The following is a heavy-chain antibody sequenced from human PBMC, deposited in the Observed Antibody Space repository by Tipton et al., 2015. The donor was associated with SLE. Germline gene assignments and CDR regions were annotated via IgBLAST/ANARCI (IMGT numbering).Heavy chain of an antibody. CDR2: ISWNSGSI. CDR3: AAGRRRSFDI. Sequence: LSLTCAASGFTFDDYAMHWVRQAPGKGLEWVSGISWNSGSIGYADSVKSRFTISRDNAKNSLYLQMNSLRAEDTALYYCAAGRRRSFDIWGQGTMVTVSS. CDR1: GFTFDDYA. J-gene: IGHJ3*02. V-gene: IGHV3-9*01.